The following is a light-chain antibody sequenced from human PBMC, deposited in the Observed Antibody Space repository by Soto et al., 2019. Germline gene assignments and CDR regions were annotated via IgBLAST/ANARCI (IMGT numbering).Light chain of an antibody. CDR2: EVS. J-gene: IGLJ1*01. CDR3: SSYTSSSTSV. Sequence: SVLTQPASVSGSPGQSITISCTGTSSDVGGYNYVSWYQHHPGKAPKLMIYEVSNRPSGVSNRFSGSKSGNTASLTISGLQAEYEDDYYCSSYTSSSTSVFGSGPNFTV. CDR1: SSDVGGYNY. V-gene: IGLV2-14*01.